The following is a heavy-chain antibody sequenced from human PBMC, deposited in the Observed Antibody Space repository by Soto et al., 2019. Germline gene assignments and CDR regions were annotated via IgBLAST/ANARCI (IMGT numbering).Heavy chain of an antibody. J-gene: IGHJ6*03. V-gene: IGHV4-34*01. CDR3: ARGYYDFWSGYYSPNYYYYYMDV. Sequence: SETLSLTCAVYGGSFSGYYWSWIRQPPGKGLEWIGEINHSGSTNYNPSLKSRVPISVDTSKNQFSLKLSSVTAADTAVYYCARGYYDFWSGYYSPNYYYYYMDVWGKGTTVTVSS. D-gene: IGHD3-3*01. CDR1: GGSFSGYY. CDR2: INHSGST.